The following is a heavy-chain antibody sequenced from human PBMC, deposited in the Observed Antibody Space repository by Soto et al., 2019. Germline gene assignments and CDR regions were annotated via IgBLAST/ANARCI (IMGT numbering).Heavy chain of an antibody. Sequence: PSETLSRTCTVSGGSISSGDYYWSWIRQPPGKGLEWIGYIYYSGSTYYNPSLKSRVTISVDTSKNQFSLKLSSVTAADTAVYYCAREGKQYYYDSSGPTEPWFDPWGQGTLVTVSS. V-gene: IGHV4-30-4*01. CDR1: GGSISSGDYY. CDR2: IYYSGST. CDR3: AREGKQYYYDSSGPTEPWFDP. D-gene: IGHD3-22*01. J-gene: IGHJ5*02.